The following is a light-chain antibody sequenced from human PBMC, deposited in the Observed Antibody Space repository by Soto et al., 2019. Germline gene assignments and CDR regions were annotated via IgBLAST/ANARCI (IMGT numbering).Light chain of an antibody. CDR2: GAS. V-gene: IGKV3D-15*01. Sequence: IGSNQSPSTLAAVAGESAPLSCRASQGVSNDVGWYQQKPGQTPRLLIYGASTMHSGIPARFSGSGSGTEFTLTIISLQSEDSAVYYCQQYNDWPLTLGGGIKVDIK. CDR1: QGVSND. J-gene: IGKJ4*01. CDR3: QQYNDWPLT.